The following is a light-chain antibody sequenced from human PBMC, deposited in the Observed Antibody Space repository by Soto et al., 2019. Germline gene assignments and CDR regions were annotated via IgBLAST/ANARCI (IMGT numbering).Light chain of an antibody. V-gene: IGKV3-11*01. CDR1: QTITTF. J-gene: IGKJ5*01. Sequence: EIVLTQSPATLSLSPGERATLSCRASQTITTFLAWYQQKPGQAPRLLIHDASNRATGIPARFSGSGSGTDFTLTISSLEPEDFAFYYCQQRYNWPPTFDQGTRLEIK. CDR3: QQRYNWPPT. CDR2: DAS.